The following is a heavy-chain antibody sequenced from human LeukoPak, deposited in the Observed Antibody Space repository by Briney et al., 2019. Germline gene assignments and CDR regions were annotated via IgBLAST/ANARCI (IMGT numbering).Heavy chain of an antibody. D-gene: IGHD1-26*01. V-gene: IGHV3-23*01. J-gene: IGHJ4*02. CDR1: GFTFSSYA. Sequence: RGSLRLSCAASGFTFSSYAMSWVRQAPGKGLEWVSAISGSGGSTYYADSVKGRFTISRDNSKNTPYLQMNSLRAEDTAVYYCAKVDGKAGELLDYWGQGTLVTVSS. CDR3: AKVDGKAGELLDY. CDR2: ISGSGGST.